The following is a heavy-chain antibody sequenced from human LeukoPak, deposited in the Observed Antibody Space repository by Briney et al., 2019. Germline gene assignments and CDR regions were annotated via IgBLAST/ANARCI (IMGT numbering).Heavy chain of an antibody. V-gene: IGHV3-23*01. Sequence: GGSLRLSCAASGFTFSSHGMNWVRQAPGKGLEWVSGISPSGGITYYTDSVKGRFTISRDNSKNTQSLQMNSLRAEDTAVYYCTTEPPMDFFVVLPAWGQGTLVTVSS. D-gene: IGHD2-2*01. CDR3: TTEPPMDFFVVLPA. J-gene: IGHJ5*02. CDR1: GFTFSSHG. CDR2: ISPSGGIT.